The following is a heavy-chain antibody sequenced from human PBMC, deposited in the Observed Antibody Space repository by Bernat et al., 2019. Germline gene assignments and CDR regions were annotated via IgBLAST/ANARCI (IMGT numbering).Heavy chain of an antibody. V-gene: IGHV3-23*01. J-gene: IGHJ4*02. Sequence: EVQLLESGGGLVQPGGSLRLSCAASGFTFSSYAMSWVRQAPGKGLEWVSAISGSGGSTYYADSVKGRFTISRDNSKNTLYLQMNSLRDEDTAVYYCARATYYYDSSGPAGYYFDYWGQGTLVTVSS. D-gene: IGHD3-22*01. CDR1: GFTFSSYA. CDR3: ARATYYYDSSGPAGYYFDY. CDR2: ISGSGGST.